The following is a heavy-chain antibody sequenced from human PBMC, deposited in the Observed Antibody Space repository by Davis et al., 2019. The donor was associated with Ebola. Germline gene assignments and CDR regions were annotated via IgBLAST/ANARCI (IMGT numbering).Heavy chain of an antibody. Sequence: GESLKISCKGSGYDFTTYWIAWVRQMPGKGLEWMGRIDPSDSYINYSPSFHGHVAISSDKSIRTVYLQWNSLKASDTAIYYCARHYSTSSVWFDSWGQGTLVTVSS. CDR3: ARHYSTSSVWFDS. CDR1: GYDFTTYW. V-gene: IGHV5-10-1*01. D-gene: IGHD2/OR15-2a*01. J-gene: IGHJ5*01. CDR2: IDPSDSYI.